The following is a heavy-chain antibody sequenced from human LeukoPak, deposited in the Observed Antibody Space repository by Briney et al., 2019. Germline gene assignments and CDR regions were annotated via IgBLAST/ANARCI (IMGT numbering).Heavy chain of an antibody. V-gene: IGHV4-59*01. CDR1: SDSISSYY. Sequence: SETLSLTCSVSSDSISSYYWSWIRQPPGKGLEWIGYIHYSGSTSYNPSLKGRVTISGDTSKSQFSLKLTTVTAADTAVYYCASIAVTGRAVDHWGQGTLVTVSS. D-gene: IGHD6-19*01. J-gene: IGHJ4*02. CDR3: ASIAVTGRAVDH. CDR2: IHYSGST.